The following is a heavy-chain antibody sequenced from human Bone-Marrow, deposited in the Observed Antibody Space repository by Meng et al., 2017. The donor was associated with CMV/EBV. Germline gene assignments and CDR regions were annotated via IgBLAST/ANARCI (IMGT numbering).Heavy chain of an antibody. V-gene: IGHV1-69*05. Sequence: SVKVSCKASGGTFSSYAISWVRQAPGQGLEWMGGIIPIFGTANYAQKFQGRVTITTDESTSTAYMELSSLRSEDTAVYYCARPSNVVVPAAIPPHMSGYYYYGMDVWGQGTTVTVSS. CDR3: ARPSNVVVPAAIPPHMSGYYYYGMDV. D-gene: IGHD2-2*02. CDR2: IIPIFGTA. J-gene: IGHJ6*02. CDR1: GGTFSSYA.